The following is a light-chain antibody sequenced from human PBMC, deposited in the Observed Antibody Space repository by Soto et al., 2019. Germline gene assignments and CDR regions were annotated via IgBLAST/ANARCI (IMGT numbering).Light chain of an antibody. CDR2: RAS. Sequence: DIQMTQSPSSLFASVGDRVTITCRASQIINTLLAWYQQRPGKAPKLLIYRASNLVNGVPSRFSGSGSGTEFTLTVSSLQPDDFSIYYCQQYETYSGTFGPGTKVDL. CDR3: QQYETYSGT. CDR1: QIINTL. J-gene: IGKJ3*01. V-gene: IGKV1-5*03.